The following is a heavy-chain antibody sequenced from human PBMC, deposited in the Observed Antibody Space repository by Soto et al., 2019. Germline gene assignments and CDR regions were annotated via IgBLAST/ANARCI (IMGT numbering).Heavy chain of an antibody. J-gene: IGHJ4*02. CDR3: AKSPRGEMATD. CDR1: GYTFINYH. V-gene: IGHV1-18*01. Sequence: QVQLVQSGGEVKKPGASVTVSCKASGYTFINYHITWVRQDPGQGLEWMAWSNTENGMTDYAQRFQGRVTMTRDTSTSTAYMELRNLGSDDTAVYFCAKSPRGEMATDWGQGTLVTVSS. D-gene: IGHD5-12*01. CDR2: SNTENGMT.